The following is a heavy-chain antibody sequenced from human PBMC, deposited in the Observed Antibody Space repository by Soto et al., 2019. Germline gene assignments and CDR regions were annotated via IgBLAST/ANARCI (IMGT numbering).Heavy chain of an antibody. Sequence: PGGSLRLSCAASGFTFSTYAMHWVRQPPATGREWVAIILYEENNKYNADSVKGRFTIPRDNSKNTLYLQMNSLRAEDTAVYYCARDRVCTSATCGEFDYYYYYGMDVWGQGTTVTVSS. CDR1: GFTFSTYA. CDR2: ILYEENNK. V-gene: IGHV3-30*04. CDR3: ARDRVCTSATCGEFDYYYYYGMDV. D-gene: IGHD2-2*01. J-gene: IGHJ6*02.